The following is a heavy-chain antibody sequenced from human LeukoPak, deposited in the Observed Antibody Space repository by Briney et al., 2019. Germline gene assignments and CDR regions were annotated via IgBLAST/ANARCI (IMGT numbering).Heavy chain of an antibody. CDR1: GGTFSSYA. D-gene: IGHD5-12*01. CDR3: ARGARSGYDSPVDY. Sequence: SVKVSCKASGGTFSSYAISWVRQAPGQGLELMGGIIPIFGTANYAQKFQGRVTITTDESTSTAYMELSSLRSEDTAVYYCARGARSGYDSPVDYWGQGTLVTVSS. V-gene: IGHV1-69*05. J-gene: IGHJ4*02. CDR2: IIPIFGTA.